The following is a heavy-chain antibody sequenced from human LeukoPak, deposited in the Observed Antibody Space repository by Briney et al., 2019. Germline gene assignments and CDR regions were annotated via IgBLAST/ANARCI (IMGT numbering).Heavy chain of an antibody. CDR3: ARESPTDIAVAGIDRERYSLDY. CDR2: ISSSSSYT. J-gene: IGHJ4*02. D-gene: IGHD6-19*01. V-gene: IGHV3-11*06. CDR1: GFTFSDYY. Sequence: GGSLRLSCAASGFTFSDYYMSWIRQAPGKGLEWVSYISSSSSYTNYADSVKGRFTISRDNAKDSLYLQMNSLRAEDTAVYYCARESPTDIAVAGIDRERYSLDYWGQGTLVTVSS.